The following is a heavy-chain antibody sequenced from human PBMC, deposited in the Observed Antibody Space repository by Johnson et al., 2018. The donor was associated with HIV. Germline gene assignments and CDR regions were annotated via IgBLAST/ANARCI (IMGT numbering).Heavy chain of an antibody. CDR1: GFTFNNAW. Sequence: VQLVESGGGLVKPGGSLRLSCAASGFTFNNAWMTWFRQPPGKGLEWVGRIKSKSDGGTTDYAAPVKGRFSISRDESQNTVYLEMNSLKTEDTAVYYCTTGFGPAYEIWGQGTMVTVSS. V-gene: IGHV3-15*01. D-gene: IGHD3-16*01. CDR3: TTGFGPAYEI. J-gene: IGHJ3*02. CDR2: IKSKSDGGTT.